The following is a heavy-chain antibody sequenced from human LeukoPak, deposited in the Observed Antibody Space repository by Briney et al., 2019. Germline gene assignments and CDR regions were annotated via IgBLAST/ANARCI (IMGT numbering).Heavy chain of an antibody. Sequence: SETLSLTCTVSGGSISSSNYYWGWIRQPPGKGLEWIGSLYYSGSTYYNPSLKSRVTISLDTSKNQFSLKLSSVTAADTAVYYCARGPGLAPSWTKYFQHWGQGTLVTVSS. CDR3: ARGPGLAPSWTKYFQH. CDR2: LYYSGST. D-gene: IGHD2-2*01. V-gene: IGHV4-39*07. J-gene: IGHJ1*01. CDR1: GGSISSSNYY.